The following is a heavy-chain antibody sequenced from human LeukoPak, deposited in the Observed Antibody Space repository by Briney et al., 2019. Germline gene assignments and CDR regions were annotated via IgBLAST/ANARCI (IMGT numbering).Heavy chain of an antibody. CDR1: GFTVSSNY. J-gene: IGHJ4*02. Sequence: GGSLRLSCAASGFTVSSNYMNWVRQAPGKGLEWVSVIYSGGNTYYADSVKGRFTISRDNSKNTLFLQMNSLRAEDTAVYYCARRGDGGRSFDYWGQGTLVTVSS. D-gene: IGHD4-23*01. CDR3: ARRGDGGRSFDY. CDR2: IYSGGNT. V-gene: IGHV3-53*01.